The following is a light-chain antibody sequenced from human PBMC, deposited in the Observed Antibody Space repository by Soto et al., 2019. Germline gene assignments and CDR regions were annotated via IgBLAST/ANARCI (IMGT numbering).Light chain of an antibody. J-gene: IGKJ4*01. CDR2: DAS. CDR3: QQRAEWPLT. CDR1: QSVSSY. Sequence: EIMLTQSPATLSLSPGERATLSCRTSQSVSSYLVWYQQKPGQAPRLLIYDASNRATGIPARFSGSGSGTDFTLTISSLDPEDFAGYYCQQRAEWPLTLGGGTKVDIK. V-gene: IGKV3-11*01.